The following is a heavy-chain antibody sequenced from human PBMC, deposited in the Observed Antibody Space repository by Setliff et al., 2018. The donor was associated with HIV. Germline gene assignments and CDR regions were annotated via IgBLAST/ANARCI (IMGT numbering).Heavy chain of an antibody. CDR2: IYQSGST. V-gene: IGHV4-38-2*02. Sequence: SETLSLTCSVSHYSISSEYYWGWFRQPPGKGLEYIGSIYQSGSTYYSPFFKSRVSMSIDTSKDQFSLRLKSLTASDTAVYYCARLDTIMLYTDCWGRELWSPSPQ. J-gene: IGHJ4*02. CDR1: HYSISSEYY. CDR3: ARLDTIMLYTDC. D-gene: IGHD3-16*01.